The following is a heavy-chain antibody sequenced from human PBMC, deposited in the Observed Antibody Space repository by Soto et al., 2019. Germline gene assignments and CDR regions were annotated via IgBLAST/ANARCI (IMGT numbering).Heavy chain of an antibody. Sequence: QVQLEQSGAEVKKPGASVKVSCKASGYIFTNYYIHWVRQAPGQGLEWMAIINPLPTSGSTNYAQKFQGRVTVTRDTSTSTVYMELSSLRSEDTAIYYCARDLAAAAYWGQGTLVTVSS. CDR3: ARDLAAAAY. D-gene: IGHD6-13*01. CDR1: GYIFTNYY. V-gene: IGHV1-46*01. J-gene: IGHJ4*02. CDR2: INPLPTSGST.